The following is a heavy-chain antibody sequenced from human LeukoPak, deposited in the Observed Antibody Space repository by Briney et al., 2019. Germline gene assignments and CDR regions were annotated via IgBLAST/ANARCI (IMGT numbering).Heavy chain of an antibody. CDR2: IYPGDSDT. CDR3: ARRRRGITGPYNWFDP. J-gene: IGHJ5*02. CDR1: GYSFTSYW. V-gene: IGHV5-51*01. Sequence: GESLKISCKGSGYSFTSYWIGWVRQMPGKGLEWMGIIYPGDSDTRYSPSFQGQVTISADKSIGTAYLQWSSLKASDTAMYYCARRRRGITGPYNWFDPWGQGTLVTVSS. D-gene: IGHD1-20*01.